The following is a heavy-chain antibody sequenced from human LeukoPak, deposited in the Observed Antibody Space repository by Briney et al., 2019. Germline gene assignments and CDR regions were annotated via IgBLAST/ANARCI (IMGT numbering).Heavy chain of an antibody. Sequence: SETLPLTCAVYGGSFSGYYWSWIRQPPGKGLEWIGEINHSGSTNYNPSLKSRVTISVDTSKNQFSLKLSSVTAADTAVYYCARDGGIVGATPAFDIWGQGTMVTVSS. CDR2: INHSGST. CDR3: ARDGGIVGATPAFDI. CDR1: GGSFSGYY. J-gene: IGHJ3*02. D-gene: IGHD1-26*01. V-gene: IGHV4-34*01.